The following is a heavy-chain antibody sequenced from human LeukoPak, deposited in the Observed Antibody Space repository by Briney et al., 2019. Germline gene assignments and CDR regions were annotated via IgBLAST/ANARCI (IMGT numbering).Heavy chain of an antibody. V-gene: IGHV3-7*01. J-gene: IGHJ4*02. CDR2: IRQDGSQR. CDR3: ARRGGSSSRRSPIDY. D-gene: IGHD6-6*01. CDR1: GFTFSDYW. Sequence: GGSLRLFCTASGFTFSDYWMTLVRQAPGKGPEGVANIRQDGSQRYYVDSVRGRFTISRDNAKNSLFLQMNGLRAEDTAVYYCARRGGSSSRRSPIDYWGQGTLVTVSS.